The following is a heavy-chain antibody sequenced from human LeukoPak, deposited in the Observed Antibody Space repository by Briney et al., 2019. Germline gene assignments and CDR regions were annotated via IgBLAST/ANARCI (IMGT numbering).Heavy chain of an antibody. CDR3: ATDPRGYSSGWYKAFDI. D-gene: IGHD6-19*01. Sequence: GASVKVSCKVSGYTLTELSMHWVRQAPGKGLEWMGGFDPEDGETIYAQKFQGRVTMTEDTSTDTAYMELSSLRSEDTAVYYCATDPRGYSSGWYKAFDIWGQGTMVTVSS. J-gene: IGHJ3*02. V-gene: IGHV1-24*01. CDR2: FDPEDGET. CDR1: GYTLTELS.